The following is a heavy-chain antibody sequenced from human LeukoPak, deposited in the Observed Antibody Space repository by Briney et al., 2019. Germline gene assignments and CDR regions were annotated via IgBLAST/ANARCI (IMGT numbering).Heavy chain of an antibody. Sequence: GGSLRLSCAASGFTFSSYAMHWVRQAPGKGLEWVAVISYDGSNKYYADSVKGRFTISRDNSKNTLYLQMNSLRAEDTAVYYCAIDYGSGSSSWGQGTLVTVSS. CDR3: AIDYGSGSSS. D-gene: IGHD3-10*01. CDR2: ISYDGSNK. V-gene: IGHV3-30*04. CDR1: GFTFSSYA. J-gene: IGHJ4*02.